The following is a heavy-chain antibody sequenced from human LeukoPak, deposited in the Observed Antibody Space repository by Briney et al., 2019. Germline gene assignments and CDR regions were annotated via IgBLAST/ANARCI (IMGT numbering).Heavy chain of an antibody. V-gene: IGHV1-69*05. CDR1: GGTFSSYA. J-gene: IGHJ4*02. CDR3: GGSNYPYYFDY. CDR2: IIPIFGTA. Sequence: GASVKVACKASGGTFSSYAISWVRQAPGQGLEWMGGIIPIFGTANYAQKFQGRVRITTGESTSTAYMELRSLRSEDTAVYYCGGSNYPYYFDYWGQGTLVTVSS. D-gene: IGHD4-11*01.